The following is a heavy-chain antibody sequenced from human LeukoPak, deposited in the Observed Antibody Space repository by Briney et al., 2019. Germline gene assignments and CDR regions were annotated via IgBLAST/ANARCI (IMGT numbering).Heavy chain of an antibody. CDR3: ARVGRFLEWFEADYYYYYMDV. Sequence: PSETLSLTCTVSGGSISSYYWSWIRQPAGKGLEWIGRIYTSGSTNYNPSLKSRVTMSVDTSKNQFSLKLSSVTAADTAVYYCARVGRFLEWFEADYYYYYMDVWGKGTTVTVSS. J-gene: IGHJ6*03. CDR2: IYTSGST. CDR1: GGSISSYY. D-gene: IGHD3-3*01. V-gene: IGHV4-4*07.